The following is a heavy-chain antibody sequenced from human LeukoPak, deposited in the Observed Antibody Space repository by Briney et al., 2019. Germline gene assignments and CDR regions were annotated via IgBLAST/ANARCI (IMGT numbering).Heavy chain of an antibody. CDR3: ARPNTFGGVIANYYYYYGMDV. J-gene: IGHJ6*02. CDR1: GGTFSSYA. V-gene: IGHV1-69*13. Sequence: ASVKVSFKASGGTFSSYAISWVRQAPGQGLEWMGGIIPIFGTANYAQKFQGRVTITADESTSTAYMELSSLRSEDTAVYYCARPNTFGGVIANYYYYYGMDVWGQGTTVTVSS. CDR2: IIPIFGTA. D-gene: IGHD3-16*02.